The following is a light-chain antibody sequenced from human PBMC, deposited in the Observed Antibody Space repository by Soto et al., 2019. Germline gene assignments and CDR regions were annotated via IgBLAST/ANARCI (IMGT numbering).Light chain of an antibody. CDR1: QSVNIY. V-gene: IGKV3D-15*01. Sequence: VLTQAPGTLSLSPGERATLSCRASQSVNIYLAWYQQKPGQAPRLLIFGASYRATGIPARFSGSGSGTEFNLTISSLQSEDFAVYFCQQYDDWLRLTFGGGTKVDIK. CDR3: QQYDDWLRLT. CDR2: GAS. J-gene: IGKJ4*01.